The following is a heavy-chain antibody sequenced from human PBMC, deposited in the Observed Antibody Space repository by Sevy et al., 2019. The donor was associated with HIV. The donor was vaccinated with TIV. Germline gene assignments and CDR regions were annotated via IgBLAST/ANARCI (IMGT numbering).Heavy chain of an antibody. Sequence: GGSLRLSCAASGFIFKSYGMHWVRQAPGKGLEWVTFIRNDGSTKYYADSVRGRFTASRDNPKNTLYLQMNSLRPEDTAVYYCVKGPHPAVTTSYALDVWGQGTTVTVS. CDR3: VKGPHPAVTTSYALDV. V-gene: IGHV3-30*02. J-gene: IGHJ6*02. D-gene: IGHD3-16*01. CDR2: IRNDGSTK. CDR1: GFIFKSYG.